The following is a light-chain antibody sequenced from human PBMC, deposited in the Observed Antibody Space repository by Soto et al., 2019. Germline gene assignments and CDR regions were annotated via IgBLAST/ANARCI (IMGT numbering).Light chain of an antibody. Sequence: DIQMTQSPSSLSASVGDRLTIACRASQSIGYYLNWYQQKPGKAPQILIYAASSLQSGVPSRFRGSGSGTDFTLTISSLQPEDFETYYCQQLHDYPITFGQGTRLEI. CDR2: AAS. CDR1: QSIGYY. V-gene: IGKV1-39*01. J-gene: IGKJ5*01. CDR3: QQLHDYPIT.